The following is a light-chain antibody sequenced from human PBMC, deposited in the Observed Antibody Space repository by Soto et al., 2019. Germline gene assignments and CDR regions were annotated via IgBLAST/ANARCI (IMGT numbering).Light chain of an antibody. CDR1: QSVFATSNNKNF. CDR2: GAS. V-gene: IGKV4-1*01. J-gene: IGKJ1*01. CDR3: HQYRSAPPA. Sequence: DIVMTQSPDSLAVSLGDRATINCKSSQSVFATSNNKNFLAWYQQRPGQPPKLFIYGASTREFGVPSRFSGSGSGTDFTLTISSLQAEDLAVYYCHQYRSAPPAFGQGTKVEIK.